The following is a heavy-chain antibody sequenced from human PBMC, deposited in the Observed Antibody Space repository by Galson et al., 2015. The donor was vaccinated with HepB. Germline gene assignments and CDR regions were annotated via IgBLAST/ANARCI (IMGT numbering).Heavy chain of an antibody. J-gene: IGHJ6*02. V-gene: IGHV3-30*03. Sequence: SLRLSCAASGFTFGRFGIHWVRQAPGKGLEWVAFVSAGGINRYYHESVEGRFAISRDNSENTVYLQMNNLRTEDTAIYYCTRDWQQLVGFGPHQDNYYAFDLWGQGTTVSVS. CDR1: GFTFGRFG. CDR2: VSAGGINR. CDR3: TRDWQQLVGFGPHQDNYYAFDL. D-gene: IGHD6-13*01.